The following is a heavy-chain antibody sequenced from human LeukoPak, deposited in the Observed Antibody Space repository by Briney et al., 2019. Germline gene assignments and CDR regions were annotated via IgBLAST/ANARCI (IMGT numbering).Heavy chain of an antibody. V-gene: IGHV3-23*01. Sequence: PGGSLRLSCAASGFTFNNYAISWVRQAPGKGLEWVSAITGSGSSTKFADSVKGRFTISRDNSKNTLYLQMNSLRAEDTAIYYCASYTCCGSRYFDYWGQGTLVTVSS. D-gene: IGHD3-16*02. CDR3: ASYTCCGSRYFDY. J-gene: IGHJ4*02. CDR1: GFTFNNYA. CDR2: ITGSGSST.